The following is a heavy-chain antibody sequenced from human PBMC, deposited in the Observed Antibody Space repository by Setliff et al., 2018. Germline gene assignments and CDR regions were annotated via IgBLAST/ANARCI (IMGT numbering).Heavy chain of an antibody. CDR1: GGSISSSSYY. V-gene: IGHV4-39*07. Sequence: SETLSLTCTVSGGSISSSSYYWGWIRQPPGKGLEWLGSVYFSGYTYYNPSLSGRVTISIDTSKKQLSLMLSTVTAADTAVYYCRFWSGYYKNDYWGQGTLVTVS. D-gene: IGHD3-3*01. J-gene: IGHJ4*02. CDR3: RFWSGYYKNDY. CDR2: VYFSGYT.